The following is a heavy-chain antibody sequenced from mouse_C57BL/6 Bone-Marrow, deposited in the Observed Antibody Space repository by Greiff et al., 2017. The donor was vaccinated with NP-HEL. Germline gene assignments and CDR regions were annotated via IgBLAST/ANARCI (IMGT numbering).Heavy chain of an antibody. CDR3: ARRGDSSKGDY. J-gene: IGHJ2*01. D-gene: IGHD1-1*01. CDR2: IYPRSGNT. CDR1: GYTFTSYG. V-gene: IGHV1-81*01. Sequence: QVQLQQSGAELARPGASVKLSCKASGYTFTSYGISWVKQRPGQGLEWIGEIYPRSGNTYYNEKFKGKATLTADKSSSTAYMELRSLTSEDSAVYFCARRGDSSKGDYWGQGTTLTVSS.